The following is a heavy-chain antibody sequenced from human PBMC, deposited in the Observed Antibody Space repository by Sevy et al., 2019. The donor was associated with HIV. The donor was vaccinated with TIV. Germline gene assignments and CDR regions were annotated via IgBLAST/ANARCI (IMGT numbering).Heavy chain of an antibody. CDR2: IWYDGSNK. J-gene: IGHJ5*02. CDR1: GFTFSSYG. Sequence: GGSLRLSCAASGFTFSSYGMHWVRQAPGKGLEWVAVIWYDGSNKYYADSVKGRFTISRDNSKNTLYLQMNSLRAEDTAVYYCARDPGAAAGTSDWFDPLGQGTLVTVSS. D-gene: IGHD6-13*01. V-gene: IGHV3-33*01. CDR3: ARDPGAAAGTSDWFDP.